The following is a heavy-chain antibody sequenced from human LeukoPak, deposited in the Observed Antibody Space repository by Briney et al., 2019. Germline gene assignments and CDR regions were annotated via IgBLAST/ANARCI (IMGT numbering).Heavy chain of an antibody. Sequence: SETLSLTCTVSGVSMNLYHWSWIRQPAGKGLEWIGRIDSSGNTNHNPTLKSRVRLSVDTSKNQFSLKLSSVTAADTAVYYCATSAMVSSRALDYWGQGTLVTVSS. D-gene: IGHD5-18*01. CDR2: IDSSGNT. CDR1: GVSMNLYH. CDR3: ATSAMVSSRALDY. V-gene: IGHV4-4*07. J-gene: IGHJ4*02.